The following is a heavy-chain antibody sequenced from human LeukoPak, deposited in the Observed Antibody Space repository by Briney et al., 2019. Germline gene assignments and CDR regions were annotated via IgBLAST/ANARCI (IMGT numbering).Heavy chain of an antibody. CDR3: ATDRGWRTSGYYLYYFEY. CDR2: IKHDGSEK. V-gene: IGHV3-7*01. Sequence: PGGSLRLSCAASGFIFTNYFMSWVRQAPGKGLEWVASIKHDGSEKYYVDSVRGRFTISRDNTMNSLYLRMSSLRAEDTAVYYCATDRGWRTSGYYLYYFEYWGQGTLVTYSS. D-gene: IGHD3-3*01. J-gene: IGHJ4*02. CDR1: GFIFTNYF.